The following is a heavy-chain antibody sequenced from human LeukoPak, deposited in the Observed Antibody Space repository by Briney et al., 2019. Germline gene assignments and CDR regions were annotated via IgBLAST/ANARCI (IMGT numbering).Heavy chain of an antibody. V-gene: IGHV1-18*01. CDR3: ARDYCSGGSCYTASWYYYMDV. J-gene: IGHJ6*03. D-gene: IGHD2-15*01. CDR1: GYTFTSYG. CDR2: ISAYNGNT. Sequence: ASVKVSCKASGYTFTSYGISWVRQAPGQGLEWMGWISAYNGNTNYAQKFQGRVTMTRDTSISTAYMELSRLRSDDTAVYYCARDYCSGGSCYTASWYYYMDVWGKGTTVTVSS.